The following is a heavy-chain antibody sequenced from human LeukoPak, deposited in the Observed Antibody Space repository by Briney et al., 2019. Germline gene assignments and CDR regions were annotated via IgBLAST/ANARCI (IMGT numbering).Heavy chain of an antibody. CDR3: ARDRVSSYCGGDCRYSLNY. V-gene: IGHV3-53*01. CDR1: GFTVSSNY. CDR2: IYSGGST. J-gene: IGHJ4*02. D-gene: IGHD2-21*02. Sequence: GGSLRLSCAASGFTVSSNYMSWVRQAPGKGLEWVSVIYSGGSTYSADSVKGRFTISRDNSKNTLFLQMNSLGAEDTAVYYCARDRVSSYCGGDCRYSLNYWGQGTLVTVSS.